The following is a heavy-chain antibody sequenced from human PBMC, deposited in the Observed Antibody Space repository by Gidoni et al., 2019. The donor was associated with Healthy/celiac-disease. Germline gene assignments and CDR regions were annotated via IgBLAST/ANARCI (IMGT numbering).Heavy chain of an antibody. Sequence: QVQLLESGGGVVQPGRSLRLSCAASGFTFSSYAMHWVRQAPGKGLEWVAVISYDGSNKYYADSVKGRFTISRDNSKNTLYLQMNSLRAEDTAVYYCARGSSSQNFDYWGQGTLVTVSS. CDR2: ISYDGSNK. CDR3: ARGSSSQNFDY. V-gene: IGHV3-30-3*01. CDR1: GFTFSSYA. D-gene: IGHD6-13*01. J-gene: IGHJ4*02.